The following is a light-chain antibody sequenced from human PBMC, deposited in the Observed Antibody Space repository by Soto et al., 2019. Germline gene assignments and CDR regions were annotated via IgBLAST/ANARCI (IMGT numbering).Light chain of an antibody. V-gene: IGLV3-1*01. CDR2: QDS. CDR3: QAWDSSTGLV. Sequence: SYELTQPPSVSVSPGQTASITCSGDKLGDKYACWYQQKPGQSPVLVIYQDSKRPSGIPERFSGSNSGNTATLTISGTQAMDEADYYCQAWDSSTGLVFGTGTKGTVL. CDR1: KLGDKY. J-gene: IGLJ1*01.